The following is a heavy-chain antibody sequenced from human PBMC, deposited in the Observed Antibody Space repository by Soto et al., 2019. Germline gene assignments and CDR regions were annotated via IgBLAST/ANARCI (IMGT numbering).Heavy chain of an antibody. CDR2: INYNQNT. V-gene: IGHV4-61*01. Sequence: PSETLSLTCTVSGDSVTSTNYYRSWIRESPGKSMEWIRFINYNQNTNYNPSLMSRGAISLTTANTQFSLTRRYVTAADTTRYYCPREFSGNYYYKYDKDVWGQGTAVTVSS. J-gene: IGHJ6*02. CDR3: PREFSGNYYYKYDKDV. CDR1: GDSVTSTNYY.